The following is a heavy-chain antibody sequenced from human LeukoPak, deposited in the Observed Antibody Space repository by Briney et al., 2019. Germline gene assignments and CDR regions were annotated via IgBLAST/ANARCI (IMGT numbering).Heavy chain of an antibody. CDR3: ARDRRYYYGSGSYYTLYFQH. Sequence: SETLSLTCAVYGGSFSGYYWSWIRQPPGKGLEWIGEINHSGSTNYNPSLKSRVTISVDTPKNQFSLKLSSVTAADTAVYYCARDRRYYYGSGSYYTLYFQHWGQGTLVTVSS. V-gene: IGHV4-34*01. CDR2: INHSGST. J-gene: IGHJ1*01. D-gene: IGHD3-10*01. CDR1: GGSFSGYY.